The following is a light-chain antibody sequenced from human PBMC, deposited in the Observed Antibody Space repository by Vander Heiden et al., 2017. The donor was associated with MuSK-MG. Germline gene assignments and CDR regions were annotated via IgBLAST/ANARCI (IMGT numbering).Light chain of an antibody. CDR1: QSVLNSSNNKKY. CDR2: WAS. Sequence: DIVMTQSPDSLAVSLGERATINCKSSQSVLNSSNNKKYLSWYQQKPVQPPKLLIYWASTRESGVPDRFSASGSGTDFTLTISSLQAEDVAVYYCQQYDSLPITFGHGTKVDIK. V-gene: IGKV4-1*01. CDR3: QQYDSLPIT. J-gene: IGKJ3*01.